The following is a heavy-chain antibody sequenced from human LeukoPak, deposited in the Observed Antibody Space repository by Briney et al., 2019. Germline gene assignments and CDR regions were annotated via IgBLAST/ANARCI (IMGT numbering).Heavy chain of an antibody. D-gene: IGHD1-26*01. CDR1: GFTFSSYA. J-gene: IGHJ3*02. CDR3: ARSRSTADAFDI. Sequence: PGGSLRLSCAASGFTFSSYAMSWVRQAPGKGLEWVSAISGSGGSTYYADSVKGRFTISRGNAKNSLYLQMNSLRAEDTAVYYCARSRSTADAFDIWGQGTMVTVSS. CDR2: ISGSGGST. V-gene: IGHV3-23*01.